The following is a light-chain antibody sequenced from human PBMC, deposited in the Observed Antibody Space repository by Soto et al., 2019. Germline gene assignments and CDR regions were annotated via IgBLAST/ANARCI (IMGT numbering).Light chain of an antibody. V-gene: IGKV1-8*01. CDR3: QQYYSYPRT. CDR2: AAS. CDR1: QGISSY. J-gene: IGKJ2*01. Sequence: AIRMTQSPSSFSASTGDRVTITCRASQGISSYLAWYQQKPGKAPKLLIYAASTLQSGVPSRFSGSGSGTDVTLTISCLQSEDFAIYYCQQYYSYPRTFGQGTKLEIK.